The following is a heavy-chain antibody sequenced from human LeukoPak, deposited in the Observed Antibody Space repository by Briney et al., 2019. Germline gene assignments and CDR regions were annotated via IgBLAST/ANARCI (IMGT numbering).Heavy chain of an antibody. CDR1: GFTFSSYE. Sequence: GGSLRLSCAASGFTFSSYEMNWVRQAPGKGLEWVSYISSSGSTIYYADSVKGRFTISRDNAKNSLYLQMNSLRAEDTAVYYCAIRYSGCDGFDYWGQGTLVTVSS. D-gene: IGHD5-12*01. V-gene: IGHV3-48*03. CDR2: ISSSGSTI. J-gene: IGHJ4*02. CDR3: AIRYSGCDGFDY.